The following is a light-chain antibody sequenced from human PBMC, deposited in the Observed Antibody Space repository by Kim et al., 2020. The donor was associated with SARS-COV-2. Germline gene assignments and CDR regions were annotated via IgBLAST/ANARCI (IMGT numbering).Light chain of an antibody. Sequence: APGKTARIACGGNDIGSKRVHWYQQKPGLAPILVIYYDSDRPSGIPERFSGSNSGNTATLTISRVEAGDEADYYCQVWDSSSEHYVFGTGTKGTVL. CDR3: QVWDSSSEHYV. CDR1: DIGSKR. V-gene: IGLV3-21*04. CDR2: YDS. J-gene: IGLJ1*01.